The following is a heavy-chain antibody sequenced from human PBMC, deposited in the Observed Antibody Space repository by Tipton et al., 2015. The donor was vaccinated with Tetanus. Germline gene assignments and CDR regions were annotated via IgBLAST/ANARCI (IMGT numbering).Heavy chain of an antibody. J-gene: IGHJ1*01. Sequence: TLSLTCTVSGGSLSSLLWTWTRLSPGKGLEWIGYIDHSGNTNYNPSLRSRVTMSLDTSKNQFSLKVTSVTAADTAVYYCAGVTAQRTELYFEHWGQGTQVTVSS. CDR3: AGVTAQRTELYFEH. V-gene: IGHV4-59*11. D-gene: IGHD2-8*02. CDR1: GGSLSSLL. CDR2: IDHSGNT.